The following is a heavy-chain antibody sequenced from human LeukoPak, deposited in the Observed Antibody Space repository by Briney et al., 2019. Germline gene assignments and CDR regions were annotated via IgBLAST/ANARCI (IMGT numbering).Heavy chain of an antibody. CDR1: GYTFTSYD. Sequence: AASVKVSCKASGYTFTSYDINWVRQATGQGLEWTGWMNPNSGNTGYAQKFQGRVTMTRNTSISTAYMELSSLRSEDTAVYYCARVCPRGVVVVPAATYYYYYYGMDVWGQGTTVTVSS. CDR2: MNPNSGNT. V-gene: IGHV1-8*01. J-gene: IGHJ6*02. CDR3: ARVCPRGVVVVPAATYYYYYYGMDV. D-gene: IGHD2-2*01.